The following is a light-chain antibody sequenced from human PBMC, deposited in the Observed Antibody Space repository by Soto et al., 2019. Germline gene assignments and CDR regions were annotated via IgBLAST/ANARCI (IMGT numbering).Light chain of an antibody. J-gene: IGKJ5*01. CDR3: QQYGSSST. V-gene: IGKV3-20*01. CDR1: QAIRSTS. CDR2: GVS. Sequence: EIVLTQSPGTLSLSPGEGATLSCRASQAIRSTSLAWYQHKPGQSPRLLIFGVSSRATDIPDRFSGSGSGTDFTLTISRLEPEDFAVYYCQQYGSSSTFGQGTRLENK.